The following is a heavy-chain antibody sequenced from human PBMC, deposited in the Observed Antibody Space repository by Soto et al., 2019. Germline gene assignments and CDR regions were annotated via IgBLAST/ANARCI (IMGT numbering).Heavy chain of an antibody. CDR1: GGSFSGYY. Sequence: PSETLSLTCAVYGGSFSGYYWSWIRQPPGKGLEWIGEINRSGSTNYNPSLKSRVTISVDTSKNQFSLKLSSVTAADTAVYYCARGPRGYGSGSSSGSYFDYWGQGTLVTVSS. J-gene: IGHJ4*02. D-gene: IGHD3-10*01. V-gene: IGHV4-34*01. CDR3: ARGPRGYGSGSSSGSYFDY. CDR2: INRSGST.